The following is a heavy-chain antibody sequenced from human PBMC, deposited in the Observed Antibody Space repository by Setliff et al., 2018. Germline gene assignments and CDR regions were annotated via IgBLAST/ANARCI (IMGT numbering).Heavy chain of an antibody. CDR3: ARDRGGASTRDH. CDR1: GGGSINNYY. J-gene: IGHJ4*02. D-gene: IGHD1-26*01. Sequence: LSLTCTVSGGGSINNYYWSWVRQSPGKGLEWISYISSTSGTIYYADSVKGRFTVSRDNPKNSLYLQMSSLRAEDTAIYYCARDRGGASTRDHWGQGTLVTVSS. V-gene: IGHV3-11*01. CDR2: ISSTSGTI.